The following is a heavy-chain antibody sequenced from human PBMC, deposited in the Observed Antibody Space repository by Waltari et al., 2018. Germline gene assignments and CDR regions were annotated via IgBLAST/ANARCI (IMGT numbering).Heavy chain of an antibody. D-gene: IGHD3-22*01. CDR2: IYYTGST. CDR3: ATNSSASAFDY. Sequence: QVQLQESGPGLVKPSETLSLTCTVSSGYFTSHHWSWIRQPPGKGLEWIGNIYYTGSTKYTPSLQSRVTISIDTSKNQFSLEMNSVTAADTAIYYCATNSSASAFDYWGQGTLVTVSS. J-gene: IGHJ4*02. CDR1: SGYFTSHH. V-gene: IGHV4-59*11.